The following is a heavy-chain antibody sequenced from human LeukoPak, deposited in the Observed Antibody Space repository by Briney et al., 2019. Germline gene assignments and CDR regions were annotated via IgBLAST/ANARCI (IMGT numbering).Heavy chain of an antibody. Sequence: GRSLRLSCAASGFTFSSYAMSWVRQAPGKGLEWVSAISGSGGSTYYADSVKGRFTISRDNSKNTLYLQMNSLRAEDTAVYYCAKSPTVLLRYFDWLSSFDYWGQGTLVTVSS. CDR2: ISGSGGST. J-gene: IGHJ4*02. CDR3: AKSPTVLLRYFDWLSSFDY. CDR1: GFTFSSYA. D-gene: IGHD3-9*01. V-gene: IGHV3-23*01.